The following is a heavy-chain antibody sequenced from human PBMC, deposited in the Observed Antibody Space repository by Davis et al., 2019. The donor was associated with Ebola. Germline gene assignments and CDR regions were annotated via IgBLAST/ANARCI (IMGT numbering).Heavy chain of an antibody. CDR3: ARHDYGDSHFDY. D-gene: IGHD4-17*01. Sequence: GESLKISCAASGFTFSSYHMHWVRQAPGKGLEWVAFIRGDESDKWYADSVKGRFTISRDNSKNTLYLQMNSLRAEDTAVYYCARHDYGDSHFDYWGQGTLVTVSS. J-gene: IGHJ4*02. V-gene: IGHV3-30*02. CDR1: GFTFSSYH. CDR2: IRGDESDK.